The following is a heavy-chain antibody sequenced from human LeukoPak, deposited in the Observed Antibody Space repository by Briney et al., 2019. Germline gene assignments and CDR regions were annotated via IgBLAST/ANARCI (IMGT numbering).Heavy chain of an antibody. V-gene: IGHV1-69*13. CDR2: IIPIFGTA. D-gene: IGHD6-13*01. Sequence: ASVKVSCKASGGTFSSYAISWVRQAPGQGLEWMGGIIPIFGTANYAQKFQGRVTITADESTSTAYMELSSLRSEDTAVYYCARPYSSPPGNWSGSWGQGTLVTVSS. CDR3: ARPYSSPPGNWSGS. J-gene: IGHJ5*01. CDR1: GGTFSSYA.